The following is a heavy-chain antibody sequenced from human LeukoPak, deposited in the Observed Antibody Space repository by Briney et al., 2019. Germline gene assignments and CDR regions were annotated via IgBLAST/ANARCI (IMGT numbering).Heavy chain of an antibody. D-gene: IGHD6-13*01. CDR1: GYIFTTYA. CDR2: INVGNGNT. J-gene: IGHJ5*02. V-gene: IGHV1-3*01. CDR3: ARGLGYGVFDP. Sequence: ASVKVSCKASGYIFTTYALTWVRQAPGQRLEWMGWINVGNGNTKSSQKFQGRVTITRDMSASTAYMELSSLRSEDTAVYYCARGLGYGVFDPWGQGTLVTVSS.